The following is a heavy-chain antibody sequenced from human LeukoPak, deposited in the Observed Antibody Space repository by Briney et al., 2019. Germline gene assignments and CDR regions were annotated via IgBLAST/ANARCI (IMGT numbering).Heavy chain of an antibody. CDR2: IYYYGST. CDR3: AGEGAGSYGFRYIDV. V-gene: IGHV4-59*01. Sequence: PSETLSLTCTVSGGSMTNYYWTWIRQPPGEGLEGLAYIYYYGSTNYNPSLESRLTLTVDTSKNQFSLKLSSVTAADTAVYYCAGEGAGSYGFRYIDVWGKGTTVTVS. CDR1: GGSMTNYY. D-gene: IGHD5-18*01. J-gene: IGHJ6*03.